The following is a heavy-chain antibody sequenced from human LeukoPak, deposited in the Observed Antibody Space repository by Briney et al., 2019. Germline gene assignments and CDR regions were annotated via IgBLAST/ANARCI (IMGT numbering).Heavy chain of an antibody. CDR1: GFTFSSYN. Sequence: GGSLRLSCAASGFTFSSYNMNWVRQAPGKGLEWVSSISGSSSYIYYADSVKGRFTISRGNAKNSLYLQMSSLRAEDTAMYYCARDRIAVAAAETSFDYWGQGTLVTVSS. CDR3: ARDRIAVAAAETSFDY. CDR2: ISGSSSYI. J-gene: IGHJ4*02. D-gene: IGHD6-19*01. V-gene: IGHV3-21*01.